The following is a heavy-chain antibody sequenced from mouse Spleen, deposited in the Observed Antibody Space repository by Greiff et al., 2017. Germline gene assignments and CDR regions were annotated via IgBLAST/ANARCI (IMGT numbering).Heavy chain of an antibody. CDR1: GFSLTSYG. Sequence: VKLVESGPGLVAPSQSLSITCTVSGFSLTSYGVHWVRQPPGKGLEWLGVIWAGGSTNYNSALMSRLSISKDNSKSQVFLKMNSLQANDTAIYYCARNRGTAYWGQGTLVTVSA. CDR3: ARNRGTAY. CDR2: IWAGGST. V-gene: IGHV2-9*02. J-gene: IGHJ3*01. D-gene: IGHD2-14*01.